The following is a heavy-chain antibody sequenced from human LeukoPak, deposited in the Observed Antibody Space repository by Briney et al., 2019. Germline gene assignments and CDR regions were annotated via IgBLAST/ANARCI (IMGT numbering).Heavy chain of an antibody. Sequence: PGGSLRLSCAVSGFTFSTYWMHWVRQAPGKGLVWVSRINTDGRSTSYADSVKGRFTISRDNAKNTLYLQMNSLRAEDTAVYYCAREIPSSAPVMVPYGMDVWGQGTTVTVSS. J-gene: IGHJ6*02. V-gene: IGHV3-74*01. CDR1: GFTFSTYW. D-gene: IGHD4/OR15-4a*01. CDR2: INTDGRST. CDR3: AREIPSSAPVMVPYGMDV.